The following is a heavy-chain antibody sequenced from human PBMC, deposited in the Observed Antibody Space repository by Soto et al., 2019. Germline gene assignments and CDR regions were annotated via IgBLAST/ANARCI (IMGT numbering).Heavy chain of an antibody. J-gene: IGHJ4*02. V-gene: IGHV3-64D*06. Sequence: GFLGLSCSVSGFPFSNYAMHWVRQPTRKGLNYVSAISSSGGSTYYSDSVRGRFTISSDNSENTLYLQMSSLRPDDTAIYYCVKALLGAPRTTPVNTPCDYRGQGARVT. CDR2: ISSSGGST. D-gene: IGHD3-10*01. CDR3: VKALLGAPRTTPVNTPCDY. CDR1: GFPFSNYA.